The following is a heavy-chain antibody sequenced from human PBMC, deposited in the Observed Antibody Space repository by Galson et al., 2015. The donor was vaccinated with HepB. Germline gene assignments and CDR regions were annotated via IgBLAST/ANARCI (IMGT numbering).Heavy chain of an antibody. CDR1: GYTFTNYA. CDR3: ARANRGYYDSSGYY. CDR2: INAGNGNT. J-gene: IGHJ4*02. V-gene: IGHV1-3*01. D-gene: IGHD3-22*01. Sequence: SVKVSCKASGYTFTNYAMHWVRQAPGQRLEWMGWINAGNGNTKYSQKFQGRVTITRDTSARTAYMELSSLRSEDTAVYYCARANRGYYDSSGYYWGQGTLVTVSS.